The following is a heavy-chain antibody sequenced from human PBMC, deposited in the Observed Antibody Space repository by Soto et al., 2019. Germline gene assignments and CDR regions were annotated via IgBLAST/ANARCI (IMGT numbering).Heavy chain of an antibody. CDR2: INAGNGNT. D-gene: IGHD3-9*01. J-gene: IGHJ4*02. V-gene: IGHV1-3*01. Sequence: ASVKVSCKASGYTFTSYAMHWVRQAPGQRLEWMGWINAGNGNTKYSQKFQGRVTITRDTSASTAYMELSSLRSEDTAVYYCARDREDRYDILTGYQALDYWGQGTLVTVSS. CDR3: ARDREDRYDILTGYQALDY. CDR1: GYTFTSYA.